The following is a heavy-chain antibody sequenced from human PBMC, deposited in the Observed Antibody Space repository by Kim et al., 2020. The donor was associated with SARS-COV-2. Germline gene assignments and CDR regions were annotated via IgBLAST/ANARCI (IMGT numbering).Heavy chain of an antibody. CDR3: ARDQNFWSRYGMDV. Sequence: YAQKFQGWVTMTRDTSISTAYMALSRLRSDDTAVYYCARDQNFWSRYGMDVWGQGTTVTVSS. D-gene: IGHD3-3*01. V-gene: IGHV1-2*04. J-gene: IGHJ6*02.